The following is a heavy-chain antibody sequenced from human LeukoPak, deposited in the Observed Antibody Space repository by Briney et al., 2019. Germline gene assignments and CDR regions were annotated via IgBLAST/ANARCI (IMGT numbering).Heavy chain of an antibody. J-gene: IGHJ4*02. CDR3: ARGYYDSSAYLFDY. Sequence: GRSLRLSCAASEFTFSSYGMHWVRQAPGKGLEWVAVIWSDGGNKFYADSVKDRFTISRDNSKNTLYLQMNSLRAEDTAVYYCARGYYDSSAYLFDYWGQGTLVTVSS. D-gene: IGHD3-22*01. V-gene: IGHV3-33*01. CDR1: EFTFSSYG. CDR2: IWSDGGNK.